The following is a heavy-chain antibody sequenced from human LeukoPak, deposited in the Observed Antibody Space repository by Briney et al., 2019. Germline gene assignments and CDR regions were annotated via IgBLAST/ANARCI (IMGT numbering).Heavy chain of an antibody. V-gene: IGHV3-23*01. D-gene: IGHD6-19*01. CDR1: GFTFGSYG. Sequence: PGVSLRLSCSASGFTFGSYGMHWVRQAPGKGLEWVSCIDASGVNTYYADSVKGRFTISRDNSRNTLYLQMNSLRAEDTAVYYCAKGSGSGWYGWFDPWGQGTLVTVSS. J-gene: IGHJ5*02. CDR3: AKGSGSGWYGWFDP. CDR2: IDASGVNT.